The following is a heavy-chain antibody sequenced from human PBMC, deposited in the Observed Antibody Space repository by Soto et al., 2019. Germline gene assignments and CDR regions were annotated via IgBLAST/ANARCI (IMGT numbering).Heavy chain of an antibody. Sequence: SETLSLTCTVSGGPICSYYWSWIRQPPGKGLEWIGYIYYSGSTHYNPSLKSRVTISVDTSKKQFSLKLSPVTPADTAVHHCPRVVRSDCAFGCGYYIIYCFDPWDQGTLDTISS. V-gene: IGHV4-59*01. J-gene: IGHJ5*01. CDR3: PRVVRSDCAFGCGYYIIYCFDP. CDR2: IYYSGST. CDR1: GGPICSYY. D-gene: IGHD3-3*01.